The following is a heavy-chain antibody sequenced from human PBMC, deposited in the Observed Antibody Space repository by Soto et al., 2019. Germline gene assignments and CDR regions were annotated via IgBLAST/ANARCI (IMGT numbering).Heavy chain of an antibody. Sequence: EVQVLESGGGLVQPGGSLRLSCAASGFTFSSYAMSWVRQAPGKGLEWVSSISGSGGGTYYADSVKGRFTFSRYNSKNTLYLQMNSLRAEDTAVYYCAKFGMATTKRSPPYYIDYWGQGALVTVSS. CDR2: ISGSGGGT. D-gene: IGHD1-1*01. V-gene: IGHV3-23*01. CDR3: AKFGMATTKRSPPYYIDY. J-gene: IGHJ4*02. CDR1: GFTFSSYA.